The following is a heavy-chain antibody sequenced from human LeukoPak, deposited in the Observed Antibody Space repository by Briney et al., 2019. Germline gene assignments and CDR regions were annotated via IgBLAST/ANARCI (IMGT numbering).Heavy chain of an antibody. CDR1: GGSISSSSYY. V-gene: IGHV4-39*01. CDR2: IYYSGST. CDR3: ARQPPSDYDILTGHSPDAFDI. J-gene: IGHJ3*02. Sequence: SETLSLTCTVSGGSISSSSYYWGWIRQPPGKGLEWIGSIYYSGSTYYNPSLKSRVTISVDTSKNQFSLKLSSVTAADTAVYYCARQPPSDYDILTGHSPDAFDIWGQGTVVTVSS. D-gene: IGHD3-9*01.